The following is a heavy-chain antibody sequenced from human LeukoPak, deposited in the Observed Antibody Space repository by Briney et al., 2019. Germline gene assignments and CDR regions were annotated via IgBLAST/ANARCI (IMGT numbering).Heavy chain of an antibody. CDR1: GGSISSYY. D-gene: IGHD1-26*01. CDR3: ARSSGSYSIFFDY. Sequence: NTSETLSLTCTVSGGSISSYYWSWIRQPPGKGLEWIGYIYYSGSTNYNPSLKSRVTISVDTSKNQFSLKLSSVTAADTAVYYCARSSGSYSIFFDYWGRGTLVTVSS. CDR2: IYYSGST. V-gene: IGHV4-59*08. J-gene: IGHJ4*02.